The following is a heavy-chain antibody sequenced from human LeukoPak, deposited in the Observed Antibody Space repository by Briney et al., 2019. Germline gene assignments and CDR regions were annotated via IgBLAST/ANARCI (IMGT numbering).Heavy chain of an antibody. CDR1: GYTFTSYG. Sequence: ASVKVSCKASGYTFTSYGISWVRQAPGQGLEWMGWISPFNGNTNYAQQFQGRVIMTTDTSTTTAYMDLRSLRSDDTAVYYCARDRTTGYNYFDPWGQGTLVTVSS. J-gene: IGHJ5*02. D-gene: IGHD1-20*01. V-gene: IGHV1-18*01. CDR3: ARDRTTGYNYFDP. CDR2: ISPFNGNT.